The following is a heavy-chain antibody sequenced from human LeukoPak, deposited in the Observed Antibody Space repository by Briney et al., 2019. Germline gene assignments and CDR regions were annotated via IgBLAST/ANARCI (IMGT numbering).Heavy chain of an antibody. CDR1: GGTFSSYA. CDR2: IIPIFGTA. D-gene: IGHD6-6*01. CDR3: AGEASRVARLNWFDP. J-gene: IGHJ5*02. V-gene: IGHV1-69*05. Sequence: SVKVSCKASGGTFSSYAISWVRQAPGQGLEWMGGIIPIFGTANYAQKFQGRVTITTDESTSTAYMELSSLRSEDTAVYYCAGEASRVARLNWFDPWGQGTLVTVSS.